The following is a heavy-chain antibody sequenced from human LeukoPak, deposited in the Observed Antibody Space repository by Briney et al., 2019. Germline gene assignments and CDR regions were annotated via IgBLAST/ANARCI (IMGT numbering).Heavy chain of an antibody. CDR1: GFTFSSYA. CDR2: ISGRGGYT. V-gene: IGHV3-23*01. D-gene: IGHD3-16*01. Sequence: GGSLRLSCAASGFTFSSYAMSWVRQAPGKGLEWISGISGRGGYTYYADSVKGRFTISRDNSKNTLYLQMNSLRAEDTAVYYCAKDLGGAGGYYFDYWGQGTLVTVSS. J-gene: IGHJ4*02. CDR3: AKDLGGAGGYYFDY.